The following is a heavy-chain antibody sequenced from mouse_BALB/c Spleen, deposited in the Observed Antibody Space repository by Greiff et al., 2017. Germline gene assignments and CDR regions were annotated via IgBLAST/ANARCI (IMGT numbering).Heavy chain of an antibody. D-gene: IGHD6-1*01. Sequence: EVKLQESGPGLVKPSQSLSLTCTVTGYSITSDYAWHWIRQFPGNKLEWMGYISYSGSTSYNPSLKSRISITRDTSKTQFFLQLNSVTTEDTATYCCARGGAVGYFDYWGQGTTLTVSS. J-gene: IGHJ2*01. CDR2: ISYSGST. CDR1: GYSITSDYA. CDR3: ARGGAVGYFDY. V-gene: IGHV3-2*02.